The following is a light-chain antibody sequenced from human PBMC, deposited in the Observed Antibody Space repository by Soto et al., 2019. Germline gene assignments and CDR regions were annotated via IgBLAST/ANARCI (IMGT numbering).Light chain of an antibody. Sequence: QSVSTQPPSASGTPGQRVTITCYGDNSNIASNSVNWYQQLPGTAPKLLIYSDNRRPSGVPDRFSASKSGASAFLTISGLQSDDEADYHCSSWDRSLDNWMFGGGTKLTVL. CDR2: SDN. CDR3: SSWDRSLDNWM. J-gene: IGLJ3*02. V-gene: IGLV1-44*01. CDR1: NSNIASNS.